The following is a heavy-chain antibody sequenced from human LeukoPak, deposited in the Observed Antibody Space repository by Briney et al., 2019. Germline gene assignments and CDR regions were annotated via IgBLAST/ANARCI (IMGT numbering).Heavy chain of an antibody. CDR2: IYYSGSGQM. CDR1: GRPLSGSSCY. CDR3: ARRPPALGAFDI. Sequence: SETLSLTCTVPGRPLSGSSCYWGRIRQSPGRGMERIESIYYSGSGQMFDNPSLRSVVTMSADTSKNQFSLRVTSVTAADTAVYCCARRPPALGAFDIWGQGTMVSVSS. J-gene: IGHJ3*02. V-gene: IGHV4-39*01.